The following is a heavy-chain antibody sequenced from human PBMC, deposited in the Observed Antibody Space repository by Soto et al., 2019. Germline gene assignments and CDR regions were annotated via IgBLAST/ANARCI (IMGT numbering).Heavy chain of an antibody. Sequence: GGSLRLSCAASGFTFSSYSMNWVRQAPGKGLEWVSSISSSSSYIYYADSVKGRFTISRDNAKNSLYLQMNSLRAEDTAVYYCARVAPDRNYYYGMDVWGQGTTVTVSS. J-gene: IGHJ6*02. V-gene: IGHV3-21*01. CDR3: ARVAPDRNYYYGMDV. CDR2: ISSSSSYI. CDR1: GFTFSSYS.